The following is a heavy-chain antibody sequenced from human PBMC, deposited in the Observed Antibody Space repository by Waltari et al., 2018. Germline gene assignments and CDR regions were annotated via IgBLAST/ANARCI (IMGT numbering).Heavy chain of an antibody. J-gene: IGHJ4*02. CDR2: INPNSGGT. D-gene: IGHD2-15*01. Sequence: QVQLVQSGAEVKKPGASVKVSCKASGYTFTGYYMHWVRQAPGQGLEWRGWINPNSGGTNYAQKFQGRVTMTRDTSISTAYMELSRLRSDDTAVYYCAREDCSGGSCYSAFDYWGQGTLVTVSS. CDR3: AREDCSGGSCYSAFDY. V-gene: IGHV1-2*02. CDR1: GYTFTGYY.